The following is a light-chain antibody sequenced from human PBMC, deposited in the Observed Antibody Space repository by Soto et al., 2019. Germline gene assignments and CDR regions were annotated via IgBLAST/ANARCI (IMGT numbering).Light chain of an antibody. Sequence: EIVLTQSPATLSLSPGERATLSCRASQSVSSYLAWYQQKPGQAPSLLIYDASNRATGIPARFSGSGSGTDFTLTISSLEPEDFAVYYCQQRSNWSWTFGQGTKV. CDR1: QSVSSY. J-gene: IGKJ1*01. CDR3: QQRSNWSWT. V-gene: IGKV3-11*01. CDR2: DAS.